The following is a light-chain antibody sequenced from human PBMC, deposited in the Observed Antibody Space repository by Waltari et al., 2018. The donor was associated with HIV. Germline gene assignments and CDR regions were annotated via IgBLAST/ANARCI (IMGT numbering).Light chain of an antibody. CDR2: RTS. Sequence: EIQMTQSPSTLSASVGDRVTITRRARQIIDDWLAWYQQKPGKAPKLLIYRTSTRQTGVPPRFRGGGSGTDFTLIISGLQPDDFAAYYCMQYGSYFRTFGQGTRVDVK. J-gene: IGKJ1*01. CDR3: MQYGSYFRT. V-gene: IGKV1-5*03. CDR1: QIIDDW.